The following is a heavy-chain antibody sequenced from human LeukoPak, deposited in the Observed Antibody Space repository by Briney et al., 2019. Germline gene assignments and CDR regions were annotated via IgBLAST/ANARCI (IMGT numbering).Heavy chain of an antibody. CDR2: INHSGST. CDR3: ARWGYGGKVLEYYFDY. J-gene: IGHJ4*02. CDR1: GGSFSGYY. D-gene: IGHD4-23*01. V-gene: IGHV4-34*01. Sequence: PSETLSLTCAVYGGSFSGYYWSWIRQPPGKGLEWIGEINHSGSTNYNPSLKSRVTISVNTSKNQFSLKLSSVTAADTAVYYCARWGYGGKVLEYYFDYWGQGTLVTVSS.